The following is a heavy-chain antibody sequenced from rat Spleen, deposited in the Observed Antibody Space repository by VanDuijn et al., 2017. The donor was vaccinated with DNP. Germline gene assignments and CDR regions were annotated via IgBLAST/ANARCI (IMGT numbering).Heavy chain of an antibody. J-gene: IGHJ4*01. CDR2: ISSGGKT. V-gene: IGHV2S8*01. CDR1: GFSLTTTG. D-gene: IGHD4-3*01. CDR3: ARTPGYDYVMDA. Sequence: QVQLKESGPGLVQPSQTLSLTCTVSGFSLTTTGVSWVRHPPGKGMEWIAAISSGGKTYYNSALKSRLSISSETSKSQLFLKMNKRQTEDIATYYCARTPGYDYVMDAWGQGASVTVSS.